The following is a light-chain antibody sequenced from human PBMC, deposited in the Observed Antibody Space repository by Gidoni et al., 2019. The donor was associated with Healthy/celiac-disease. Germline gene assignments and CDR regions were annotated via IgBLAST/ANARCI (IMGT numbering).Light chain of an antibody. CDR3: SSYTSSSTWV. CDR1: SSDVGGYNY. Sequence: QSALTQPASVSGSPGQSITIPCTGTSSDVGGYNYVSWYQQHPCKAPKLMIYDASNRPSGVSNRFSGSKSGHTASLTISGLQAEDEADYYCSSYTSSSTWVFGGGTKLTVL. V-gene: IGLV2-14*01. J-gene: IGLJ3*02. CDR2: DAS.